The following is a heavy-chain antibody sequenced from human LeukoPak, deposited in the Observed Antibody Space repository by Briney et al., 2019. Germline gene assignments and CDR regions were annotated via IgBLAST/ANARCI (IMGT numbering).Heavy chain of an antibody. Sequence: SETLSLTCIVSGDSISSNTYYWGWIRQPPGKGLEWIGSIYYSGNTFYNPSLKSRVTISVDTSKNHFSLRLTSVTAADTAVYFCARQILGYGDQGGYFDYWGQGTLVTVSS. V-gene: IGHV4-39*01. CDR1: GDSISSNTYY. J-gene: IGHJ4*02. D-gene: IGHD4-17*01. CDR3: ARQILGYGDQGGYFDY. CDR2: IYYSGNT.